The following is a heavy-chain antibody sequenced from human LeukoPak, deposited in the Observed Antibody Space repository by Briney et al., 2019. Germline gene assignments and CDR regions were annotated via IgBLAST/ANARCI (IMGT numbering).Heavy chain of an antibody. V-gene: IGHV4-61*02. CDR1: GGSISSGSYY. Sequence: SETLSLTCTVSGGSISSGSYYWSWIRQPAGKGLEWIVRIYTSGSTNYNPSLKSRVTISVDTSKNQFSLKLSSVTAADTAVYYCARVLGYCSSTSCHTADYWGQGTLVTVSS. J-gene: IGHJ4*02. D-gene: IGHD2-2*01. CDR2: IYTSGST. CDR3: ARVLGYCSSTSCHTADY.